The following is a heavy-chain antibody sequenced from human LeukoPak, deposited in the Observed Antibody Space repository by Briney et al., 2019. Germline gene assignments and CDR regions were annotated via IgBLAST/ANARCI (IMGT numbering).Heavy chain of an antibody. CDR3: ASMASYCSGGSCTDY. V-gene: IGHV4-59*01. CDR2: ISYSGST. J-gene: IGHJ4*02. D-gene: IGHD2-15*01. Sequence: SETLSLTCTVSGGSISSSYWSWIRQPPGKGLEWIGYISYSGSTNYSPSLKSRVTISVDTSKNQFSLKLSSVTAADTAVYYCASMASYCSGGSCTDYWGQGALVTVSS. CDR1: GGSISSSY.